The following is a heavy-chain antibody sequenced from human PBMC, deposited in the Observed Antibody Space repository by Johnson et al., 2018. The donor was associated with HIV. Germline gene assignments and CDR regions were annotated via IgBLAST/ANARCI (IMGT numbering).Heavy chain of an antibody. CDR1: GFTFSSYD. V-gene: IGHV3-13*01. CDR3: VRDADDAFDV. J-gene: IGHJ3*01. Sequence: VHLVESGGGVVQPGRSLRLSCVASGFTFSSYDMHWVRQATGKGLEWVSAIGTAGDTYYPGSVKGRFTISRDNSKNTLYLQMNSLRAEDTAVYYCVRDADDAFDVWGQGTMVTVSS. CDR2: IGTAGDT.